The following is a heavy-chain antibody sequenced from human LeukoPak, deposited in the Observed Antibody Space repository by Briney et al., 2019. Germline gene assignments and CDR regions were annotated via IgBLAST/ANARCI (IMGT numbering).Heavy chain of an antibody. V-gene: IGHV3-23*01. J-gene: IGHJ3*02. Sequence: GGSLRLSCAASGFTFSNYAMSWVRQAPGRGLEWVSTISGSGGSTYYADSVKGRFTISRDNSKNTLYLQMNSLRAEDMAVYHCAKGRGGYCSGGSCYSAADAFDIWGQGTMVTVSS. CDR3: AKGRGGYCSGGSCYSAADAFDI. CDR1: GFTFSNYA. CDR2: ISGSGGST. D-gene: IGHD2-15*01.